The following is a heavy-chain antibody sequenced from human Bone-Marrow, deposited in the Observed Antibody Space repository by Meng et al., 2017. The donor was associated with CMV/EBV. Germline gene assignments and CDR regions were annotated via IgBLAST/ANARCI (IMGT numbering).Heavy chain of an antibody. CDR3: AREGYCIGSGCHVSPTYYFGMDV. J-gene: IGHJ6*02. Sequence: TWVRQAHGQGLEWMGGIIPIFGTRNYAQKFQGRISITADNSTNTAYMELSSLTSEDTAVYFCAREGYCIGSGCHVSPTYYFGMDVWGQGTTVTVSS. CDR2: IIPIFGTR. D-gene: IGHD2-2*01. V-gene: IGHV1-69*06.